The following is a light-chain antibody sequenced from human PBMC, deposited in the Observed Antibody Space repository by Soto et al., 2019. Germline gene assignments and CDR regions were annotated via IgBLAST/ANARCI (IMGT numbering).Light chain of an antibody. J-gene: IGLJ3*02. Sequence: QSALTQPPSASGSPGQSVTISCTGTSSDVGFYNYVSWYQQHPGKAPKLMIYEVTKRPSGVPDRFSGSKSGKTASLTVHGLQAEDEADYYCRSNEGGDNWVFGGGTKLTVL. CDR1: SSDVGFYNY. CDR2: EVT. V-gene: IGLV2-8*01. CDR3: RSNEGGDNWV.